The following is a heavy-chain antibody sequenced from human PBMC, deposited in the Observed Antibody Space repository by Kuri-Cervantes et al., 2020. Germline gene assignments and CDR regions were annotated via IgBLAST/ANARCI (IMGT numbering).Heavy chain of an antibody. Sequence: SVKVSCKASGGTFSSYTISWVRQAPGQGLEWMGRIIPILGIANYAQKFQGRVTITADESTSTAYMELSSLRSEDTAVYYCAREAYYYDSSGYYEAFDIWGQGTMVTVSS. CDR1: GGTFSSYT. CDR3: AREAYYYDSSGYYEAFDI. V-gene: IGHV1-69*04. J-gene: IGHJ3*02. CDR2: IIPILGIA. D-gene: IGHD3-22*01.